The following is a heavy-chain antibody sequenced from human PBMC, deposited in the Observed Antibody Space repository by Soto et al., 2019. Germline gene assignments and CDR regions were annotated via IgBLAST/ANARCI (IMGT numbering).Heavy chain of an antibody. CDR2: IIPVFGAA. Sequence: QVQLVQSGAEVKKPGSSVRVSCKASGATLNTFINYGITWVRQAPGQGLEYMGGIIPVFGAANHAQKFQGRVIISADESTRTVNMELSSLTSKDTAVYYCARGAATKLLVIKYDALEIWGQGTMVTVSS. CDR3: ARGAATKLLVIKYDALEI. D-gene: IGHD5-12*01. CDR1: GATLNTFINYG. J-gene: IGHJ3*02. V-gene: IGHV1-69*12.